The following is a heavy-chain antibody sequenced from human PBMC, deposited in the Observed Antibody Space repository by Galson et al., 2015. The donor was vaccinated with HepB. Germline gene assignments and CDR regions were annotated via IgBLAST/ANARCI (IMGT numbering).Heavy chain of an antibody. D-gene: IGHD3-16*01. CDR2: ITTSDSRT. V-gene: IGHV1-18*01. J-gene: IGHJ3*02. CDR1: GYTFTDYG. CDR3: ARLDDGAFDI. Sequence: SVKVSCKAFGYTFTDYGITWVRQAPGRGLEWMGWITTSDSRTKFTQNLQGRVTMYTDTSTNTAHMELTSLRPDDTAVYYCARLDDGAFDIWGQGTMVTVS.